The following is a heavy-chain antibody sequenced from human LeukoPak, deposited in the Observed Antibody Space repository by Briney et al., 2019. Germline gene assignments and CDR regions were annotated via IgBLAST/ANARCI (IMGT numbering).Heavy chain of an antibody. CDR3: AKVRRTNSHALDY. CDR1: GFTFTTYS. D-gene: IGHD2-2*01. Sequence: GRSLRLSCAASGFTFTTYSMHWVRQAPGKGLEWVAVISYDGSNKYYADSVKGRFTISRDNSKSTLYLQMSSLRAEDTAVYYCAKVRRTNSHALDYWGQGTLVTVSS. J-gene: IGHJ4*02. CDR2: ISYDGSNK. V-gene: IGHV3-30*18.